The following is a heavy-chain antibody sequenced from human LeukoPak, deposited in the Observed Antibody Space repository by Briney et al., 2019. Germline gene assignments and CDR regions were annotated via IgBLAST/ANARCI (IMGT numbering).Heavy chain of an antibody. J-gene: IGHJ4*02. CDR1: GFTFSNYW. CDR2: IKQDGSEK. V-gene: IGHV3-7*01. D-gene: IGHD6-13*01. CDR3: ARLGSRPGLDFDY. Sequence: PGGPLRLSCAASGFTFSNYWMSWVRQAPGKGLEWVANIKQDGSEKYYVDSVKGRFTISRDNAKISLFLQMNSLRAEDTAVYYCARLGSRPGLDFDYWGQGTLVTVSS.